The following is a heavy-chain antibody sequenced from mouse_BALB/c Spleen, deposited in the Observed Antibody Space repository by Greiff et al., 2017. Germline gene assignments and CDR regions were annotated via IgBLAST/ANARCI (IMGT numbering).Heavy chain of an antibody. Sequence: EVNVVESGGGLVKPGGSLKLSCAASGFTFRSYAMSWVRQTPEKRLEWVATISSGGSYTYYPDSVKGRFTISRDNAKNTLYLQMSSLRSEDTAMYYCAGYYGYPWFAYWGQGTLVTVSA. CDR3: AGYYGYPWFAY. V-gene: IGHV5-9-3*01. J-gene: IGHJ3*01. D-gene: IGHD1-2*01. CDR2: ISSGGSYT. CDR1: GFTFRSYA.